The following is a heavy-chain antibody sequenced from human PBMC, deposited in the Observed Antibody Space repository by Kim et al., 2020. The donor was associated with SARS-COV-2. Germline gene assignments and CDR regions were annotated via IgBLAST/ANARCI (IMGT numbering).Heavy chain of an antibody. V-gene: IGHV3-72*01. Sequence: GGSLRLSCAASGVTLSDHYRDWVRKAPGKGLEWVGRRRDKSKSHTTNYAASVKGRFTISRDDSNNSLYLQMNRLKTEDTAVYYCSIPTCSTASCSAPWGQGTLVTVPS. J-gene: IGHJ5*02. CDR3: SIPTCSTASCSAP. D-gene: IGHD2-2*01. CDR1: GVTLSDHY. CDR2: RRDKSKSHTT.